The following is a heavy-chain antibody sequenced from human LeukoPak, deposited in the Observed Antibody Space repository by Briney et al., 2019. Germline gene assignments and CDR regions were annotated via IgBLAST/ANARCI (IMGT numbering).Heavy chain of an antibody. J-gene: IGHJ2*01. CDR3: ARDRGLAGWHFDL. Sequence: GGSLRLSCAASGISLSESLMSWVRQAPGKGLEWLTDIKEDGSRIYYADSVKGRFTISRDNAKNSVYLQMNNVRVEDTAIYYCARDRGLAGWHFDLWGRGTRVTV. V-gene: IGHV3-7*01. CDR2: IKEDGSRI. D-gene: IGHD3-10*01. CDR1: GISLSESL.